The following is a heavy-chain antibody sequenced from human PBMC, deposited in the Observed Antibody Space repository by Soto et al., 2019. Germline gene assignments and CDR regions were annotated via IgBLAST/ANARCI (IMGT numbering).Heavy chain of an antibody. V-gene: IGHV3-23*01. CDR1: GFTFSSYA. J-gene: IGHJ3*02. Sequence: GGSLRLSCAASGFTFSSYAMSWVRQAPGKGLEWVSAISGSGGSTYYADSVKGRFTISRDNSKNTLYLQMNSLRAEDTAVYYCANAFGALRGAFDIWGQGTMVTVSS. CDR2: ISGSGGST. D-gene: IGHD3-10*01. CDR3: ANAFGALRGAFDI.